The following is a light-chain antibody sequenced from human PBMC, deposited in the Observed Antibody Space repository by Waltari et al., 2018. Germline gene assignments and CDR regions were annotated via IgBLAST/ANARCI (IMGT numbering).Light chain of an antibody. CDR1: TLGQKH. J-gene: IGLJ3*02. V-gene: IGLV3-1*01. Sequence: SFDLTQPPSVSVSPGQRVTISCSGDTLGQKHVSWYQHKTGQSPLLVIFQDKGRPSGIPERFSGSNSGSTATLTIRGTQSMDEADYYCQAWDSNTGVVFGGGTRLTVL. CDR3: QAWDSNTGVV. CDR2: QDK.